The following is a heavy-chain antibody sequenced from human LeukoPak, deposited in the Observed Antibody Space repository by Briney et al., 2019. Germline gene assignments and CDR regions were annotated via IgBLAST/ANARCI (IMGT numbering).Heavy chain of an antibody. Sequence: GGSLRLSCAASGFTFDDYAMHWVRQAPGKGLEWVSGISWNSGSIGYADSVKGRFTISRDNAKNSLYLQMNSLRAEDTALYYCAKDMHYGSGSYKFYYYYGMDVWGQGTTVTVSS. D-gene: IGHD3-10*01. J-gene: IGHJ6*02. CDR2: ISWNSGSI. CDR3: AKDMHYGSGSYKFYYYYGMDV. V-gene: IGHV3-9*01. CDR1: GFTFDDYA.